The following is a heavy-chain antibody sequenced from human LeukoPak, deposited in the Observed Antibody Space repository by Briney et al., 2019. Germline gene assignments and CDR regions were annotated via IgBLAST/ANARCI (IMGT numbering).Heavy chain of an antibody. CDR2: INHSGGT. CDR1: GGSFSDYH. CDR3: ARKYSSSPFGFDP. D-gene: IGHD6-13*01. V-gene: IGHV4-34*01. Sequence: TPSETLSLTCAVYGGSFSDYHWNWIRQSPGKGLEWIGEINHSGGTNYNLSLKSRVTISVDMSKNQFSLKLSSVTAADTAMYYCARKYSSSPFGFDPWGQGTLVTVSS. J-gene: IGHJ5*02.